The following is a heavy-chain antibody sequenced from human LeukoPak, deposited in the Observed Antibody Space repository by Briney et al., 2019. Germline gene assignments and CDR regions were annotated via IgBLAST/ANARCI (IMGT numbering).Heavy chain of an antibody. V-gene: IGHV4-4*02. CDR2: IYHSGST. CDR3: ARMTTVTRNDWFDP. D-gene: IGHD4-17*01. Sequence: SETVSLTCAVSGGSISSSNWWSWVRQPPGKGLEWIGEIYHSGSTNYNPSLKSRVTISVDTSKNQFSLKLSSVTAADTAVYYCARMTTVTRNDWFDPWGQGTLVTVSS. CDR1: GGSISSSNW. J-gene: IGHJ5*02.